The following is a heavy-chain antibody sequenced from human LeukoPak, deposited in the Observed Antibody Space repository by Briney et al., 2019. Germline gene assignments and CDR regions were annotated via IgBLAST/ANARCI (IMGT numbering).Heavy chain of an antibody. CDR2: ISWNSGSI. V-gene: IGHV3-9*01. Sequence: GGSLRLSCAASGFTFDDYAMHWVRQAPGKGLEWVSGISWNSGSIGYADSVKGRFTISRDNAKNSLYLQMNSLRAEDTALYYCAKDRRQDYYDSSGYYGTQYYYCYGMDVWGQGTTVTVSS. D-gene: IGHD3-22*01. CDR1: GFTFDDYA. J-gene: IGHJ6*02. CDR3: AKDRRQDYYDSSGYYGTQYYYCYGMDV.